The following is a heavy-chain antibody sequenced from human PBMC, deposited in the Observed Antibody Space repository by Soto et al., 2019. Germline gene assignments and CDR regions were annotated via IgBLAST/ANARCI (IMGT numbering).Heavy chain of an antibody. D-gene: IGHD3-16*01. CDR1: GGTFSSYA. CDR3: ASPLRDYVWGTEGAWYYYGMDV. Sequence: VQRVQSGAEVKKPGSSVKVSCKASGGTFSSYAISWVRQAPGQGLEWMGGIIPIFGTANYAQKFQGRVKSTADKSTSTAYMEVSSVRSEDTAVYYCASPLRDYVWGTEGAWYYYGMDVWGQGPTVTVSS. J-gene: IGHJ6*02. V-gene: IGHV1-69*06. CDR2: IIPIFGTA.